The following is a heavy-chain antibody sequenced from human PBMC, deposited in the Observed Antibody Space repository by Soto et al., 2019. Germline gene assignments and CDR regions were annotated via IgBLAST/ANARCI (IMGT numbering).Heavy chain of an antibody. Sequence: EVKLLESGGRLVQPGGSLRLYYAASGFSFNIFAMNWVRQAPGKGLEWVSGISGGGGSTYYADSVKGRFTISRDNSNNTLYLQMNSLRAEDMAVYYCAKDPTSYDSSAQFDSWGQGTLVTVSS. D-gene: IGHD3-22*01. V-gene: IGHV3-23*01. CDR3: AKDPTSYDSSAQFDS. CDR2: ISGGGGST. CDR1: GFSFNIFA. J-gene: IGHJ4*02.